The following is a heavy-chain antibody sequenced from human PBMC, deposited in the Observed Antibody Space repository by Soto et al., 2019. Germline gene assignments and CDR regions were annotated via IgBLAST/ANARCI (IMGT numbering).Heavy chain of an antibody. J-gene: IGHJ5*02. V-gene: IGHV5-10-1*01. CDR2: IDPSDSYT. D-gene: IGHD6-6*01. CDR3: ARPYSSSSNWFDP. CDR1: GYSFTSYW. Sequence: ASLKISCKGSGYSFTSYWISWVRQMPGKGLEWMGRIDPSDSYTNYSPSFQGHVTISADKSISTAYLQWSSLKASDTAMYYCARPYSSSSNWFDPWGQGTLGTVSS.